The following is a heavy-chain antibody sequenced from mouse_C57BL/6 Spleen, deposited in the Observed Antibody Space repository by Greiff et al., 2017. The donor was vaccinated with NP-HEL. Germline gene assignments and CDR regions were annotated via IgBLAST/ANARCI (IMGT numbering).Heavy chain of an antibody. Sequence: QVHVKQSGAELAKPGASVKLSCKASGYTFTSYWMHWVKQRPGQGLEWIGYINPSSGYTKYNQKFKDKATLTADKSSSTAYMQLSSLTYEDSAVYYCARDSYYYGSTPWFAYWGQGTLVTVSA. V-gene: IGHV1-7*01. CDR1: GYTFTSYW. J-gene: IGHJ3*01. CDR3: ARDSYYYGSTPWFAY. D-gene: IGHD1-1*01. CDR2: INPSSGYT.